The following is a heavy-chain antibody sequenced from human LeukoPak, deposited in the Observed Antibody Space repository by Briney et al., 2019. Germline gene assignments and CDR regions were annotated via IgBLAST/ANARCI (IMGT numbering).Heavy chain of an antibody. J-gene: IGHJ4*02. D-gene: IGHD1-1*01. CDR1: GFTFSDYY. CDR3: ARDPSWNDALYLDY. V-gene: IGHV3-11*04. Sequence: GGSLRLSCAASGFTFSDYYMSWIRQAPGKGLEWVSYISSSGSTIYYADSVKGRFTISRDNAKNSLYLQMNSLRAEDTAVYYCARDPSWNDALYLDYWGQGTLVTVSS. CDR2: ISSSGSTI.